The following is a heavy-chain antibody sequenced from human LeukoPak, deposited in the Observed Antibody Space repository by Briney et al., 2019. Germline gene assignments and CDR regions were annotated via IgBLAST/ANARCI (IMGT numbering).Heavy chain of an antibody. V-gene: IGHV5-51*01. CDR2: ISPGDSDT. CDR1: GYMFSNYF. CDR3: ARSDYYGSGSHYNENYYYAMDV. D-gene: IGHD3-10*01. Sequence: GESLKISCQGSGYMFSNYFIAWVRQMPGKGLEWMGFISPGDSDTTYSPSFQGQVTISADKSISTAYLQWSSLKASDTAMYYCARSDYYGSGSHYNENYYYAMDVWGQGTTVTVSS. J-gene: IGHJ6*02.